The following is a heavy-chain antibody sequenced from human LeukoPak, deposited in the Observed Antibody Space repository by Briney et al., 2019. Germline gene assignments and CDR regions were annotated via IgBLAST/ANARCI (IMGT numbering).Heavy chain of an antibody. J-gene: IGHJ4*02. CDR3: TSMGITMIVVVSDY. CDR2: IKSKTDGVTT. Sequence: PGGSLRLSCGVSGLTFSNVWKSWLRQARGEGLECVGRIKSKTDGVTTDYAAPVKGRFTISRDDSKNTLYLQINSLKTEDTAVYYCTSMGITMIVVVSDYWGQGTLVTVSS. V-gene: IGHV3-15*01. D-gene: IGHD3-22*01. CDR1: GLTFSNVW.